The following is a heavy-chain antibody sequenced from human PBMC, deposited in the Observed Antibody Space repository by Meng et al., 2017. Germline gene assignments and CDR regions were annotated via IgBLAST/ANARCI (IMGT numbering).Heavy chain of an antibody. CDR2: MNLNSGGT. Sequence: AAVWTRTRASVMSTTKTSVYTFTSYESTWVRQDTGQGLEWMGWMNLNSGGTNYAQKFQGRVTMTRDTSISTAYMELSRLRSYDTAVYYCARQVYYYGSGPAFDPWGQGTLVTVSS. CDR3: ARQVYYYGSGPAFDP. V-gene: IGHV1-2*02. CDR1: VYTFTSYE. D-gene: IGHD3-10*01. J-gene: IGHJ5*02.